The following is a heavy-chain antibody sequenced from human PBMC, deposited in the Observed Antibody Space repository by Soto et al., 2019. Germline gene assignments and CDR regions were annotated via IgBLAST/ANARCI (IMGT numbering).Heavy chain of an antibody. Sequence: PSETLSLTCIVSGGSINSSSYFWGWVRQPPGKGLEWIGSIYYSGSTYYNPSLRSRVTISVDTSKNQFSLKLGSVTAADTAVFYCARHYSSGSRNWFDPWGQGTLVTVSS. CDR2: IYYSGST. CDR1: GGSINSSSYF. CDR3: ARHYSSGSRNWFDP. D-gene: IGHD6-19*01. V-gene: IGHV4-39*01. J-gene: IGHJ5*02.